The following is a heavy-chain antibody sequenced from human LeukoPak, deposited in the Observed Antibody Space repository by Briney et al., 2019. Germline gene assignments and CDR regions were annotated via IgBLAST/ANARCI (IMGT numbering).Heavy chain of an antibody. D-gene: IGHD2-8*01. CDR3: AKEGTSYCTNGVCHVDY. V-gene: IGHV3-30*02. CDR2: VWNGGSNK. Sequence: GGSLRLTCIVSGFTFSSYGKYWVCQAPGQGLGREAVVWNGGSNKYYADSVRGRFTISRDNSKNTLYLQMNSLRDEDTAVYYCAKEGTSYCTNGVCHVDYWGQGTLVTVSS. J-gene: IGHJ4*02. CDR1: GFTFSSYG.